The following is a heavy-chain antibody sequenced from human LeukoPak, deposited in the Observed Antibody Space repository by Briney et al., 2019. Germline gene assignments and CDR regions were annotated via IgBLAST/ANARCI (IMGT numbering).Heavy chain of an antibody. CDR1: GLTFNNYW. CDR3: ARGASSGYRIDY. V-gene: IGHV3-74*01. Sequence: GGSLRLSCAASGLTFNNYWTHWVRQAPGKGLVWVSCISKDGSNTNYADSVKGRFTISRDTAKNTLYLQMNSLTAEDTALYYCARGASSGYRIDYWGQGTLVTVSS. D-gene: IGHD5-18*01. CDR2: ISKDGSNT. J-gene: IGHJ4*02.